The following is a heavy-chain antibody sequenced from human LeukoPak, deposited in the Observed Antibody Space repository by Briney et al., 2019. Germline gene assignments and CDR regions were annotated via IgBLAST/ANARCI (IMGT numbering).Heavy chain of an antibody. CDR3: AREGGRLVDY. CDR1: GGSISSGGYF. J-gene: IGHJ4*02. D-gene: IGHD3-9*01. CDR2: SYGST. V-gene: IGHV4-31*03. Sequence: SETLSLTCTVSGGSISSGGYFWSWIRQHPGMGLEWIGYSYGSTNYNPSLKNRVTISLDTSRNQFSLKLTSVTAADTAVYYCAREGGRLVDYWGQGTLVTVSS.